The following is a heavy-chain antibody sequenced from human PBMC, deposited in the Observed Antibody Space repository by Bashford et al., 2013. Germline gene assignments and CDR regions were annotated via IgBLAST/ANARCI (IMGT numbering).Heavy chain of an antibody. D-gene: IGHD2-15*01. V-gene: IGHV3-7*01. Sequence: VRQAPGKGLEWVANIKQDGSEKYYVDSVKGRFTISRDNAKNSLYLQMNSLRAEDTAVYYCARGGYCSGGSCSYYYYGVDVWGQGSTVTVS. CDR3: ARGGYCSGGSCSYYYYGVDV. CDR2: IKQDGSEK. J-gene: IGHJ6*02.